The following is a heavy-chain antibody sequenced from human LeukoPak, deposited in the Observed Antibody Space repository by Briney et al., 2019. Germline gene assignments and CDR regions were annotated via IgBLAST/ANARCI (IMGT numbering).Heavy chain of an antibody. V-gene: IGHV4-34*01. CDR3: ARAPGFWSGYSYYYYYMDV. Sequence: SEPLSLPCAVCGESFSGYYWSWLRQPPGKGVEWIGDINHSGSTNYNTSLKSRVTISVDTSKNQFSLKLSSVTAADTAVYYCARAPGFWSGYSYYYYYMDVWGKGTTVTVPS. CDR1: GESFSGYY. J-gene: IGHJ6*03. CDR2: INHSGST. D-gene: IGHD3-3*01.